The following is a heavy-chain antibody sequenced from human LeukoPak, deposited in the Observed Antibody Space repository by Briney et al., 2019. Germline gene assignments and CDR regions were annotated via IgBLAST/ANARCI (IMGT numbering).Heavy chain of an antibody. Sequence: ASVKVSCKASGYTFTGYYMHWVRQAPGQGLEWMGWINPDSGGTNYAQKFQGRVTMTRDTSISTAYMELSRLRSDDTAVYYCARDYHGDFWSGCYYYWGQGTLVTVSS. J-gene: IGHJ4*02. V-gene: IGHV1-2*02. D-gene: IGHD3-3*01. CDR2: INPDSGGT. CDR3: ARDYHGDFWSGCYYY. CDR1: GYTFTGYY.